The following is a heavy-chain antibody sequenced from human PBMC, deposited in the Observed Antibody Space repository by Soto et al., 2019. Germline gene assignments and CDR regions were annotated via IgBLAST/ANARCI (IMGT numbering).Heavy chain of an antibody. V-gene: IGHV3-48*02. D-gene: IGHD5-12*01. CDR3: ARGAPLSGYDSCGSMDV. J-gene: IGHJ6*02. Sequence: EVQLVESGGGLVQPGGSLRLSCAASGFTFSSYSMNWVRQAPGKGLEWVSYISSSSSTIYYADSVKDRFTISRDNAKNSLYLQMNSLRDEDTAVYYCARGAPLSGYDSCGSMDVWGQGTTVTVSS. CDR1: GFTFSSYS. CDR2: ISSSSSTI.